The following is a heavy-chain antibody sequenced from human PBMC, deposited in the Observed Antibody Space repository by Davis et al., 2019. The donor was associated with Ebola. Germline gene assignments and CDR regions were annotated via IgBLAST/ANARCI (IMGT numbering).Heavy chain of an antibody. CDR2: INSDGSST. J-gene: IGHJ4*02. D-gene: IGHD4-23*01. CDR3: ARVGKGLRWRDY. Sequence: GESLKISCAASGFTFSSYWMHWVRQAPGKGLVWVSRINSDGSSTSYADSVKGRFAISRDNAKNTLYLQMNSLRAEDTAVYYCARVGKGLRWRDYWGQGTLVTVSS. V-gene: IGHV3-74*01. CDR1: GFTFSSYW.